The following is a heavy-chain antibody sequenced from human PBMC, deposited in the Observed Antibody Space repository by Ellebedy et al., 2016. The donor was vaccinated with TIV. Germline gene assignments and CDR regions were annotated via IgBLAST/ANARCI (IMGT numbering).Heavy chain of an antibody. Sequence: MPSETLSLTCSLSGVSMGDYYWSWIRRPHGKGLERIGYVYHTGSNNYHPSLRSRVTLAVDTPKNKFSLKLSTVTTADTAIYYCARDGVEDYFDYWGQGLLVTVSS. D-gene: IGHD3-10*01. J-gene: IGHJ4*02. V-gene: IGHV4-59*01. CDR3: ARDGVEDYFDY. CDR1: GVSMGDYY. CDR2: VYHTGSN.